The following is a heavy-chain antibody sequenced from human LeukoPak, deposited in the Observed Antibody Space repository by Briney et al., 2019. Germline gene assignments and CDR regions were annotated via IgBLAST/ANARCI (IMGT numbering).Heavy chain of an antibody. V-gene: IGHV5-51*01. CDR3: ARSPIAAAGTILDY. CDR2: IYPGDSDT. J-gene: IGHJ4*02. D-gene: IGHD6-13*01. CDR1: GYSFTSYW. Sequence: NHGESLKISCKGSGYSFTSYWIGWVRQMPGKGLEWMGIIYPGDSDTRYSPSFQGQVTISADRSISTAYLQWSSLKASDTAMYYCARSPIAAAGTILDYWGQGTLVTVSS.